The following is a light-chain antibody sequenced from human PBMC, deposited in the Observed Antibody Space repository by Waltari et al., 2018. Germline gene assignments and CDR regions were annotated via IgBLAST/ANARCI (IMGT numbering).Light chain of an antibody. CDR2: EVS. CDR1: SSDVGGYNY. Sequence: QSALTQPASVSGSPGRSITIPSTGTSSDVGGYNYVSWYQQHPGKAPNLMIYEVSNRPSGVSNRFSGSKSGNTASLTISGLQAEDEADYYCSSYTSSSVVFGGGTKLTVL. J-gene: IGLJ2*01. CDR3: SSYTSSSVV. V-gene: IGLV2-14*01.